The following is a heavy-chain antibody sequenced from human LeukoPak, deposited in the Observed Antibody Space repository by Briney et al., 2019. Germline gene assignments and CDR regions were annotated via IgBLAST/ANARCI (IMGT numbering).Heavy chain of an antibody. Sequence: ETLSLTCDVYDGSFSGFFWGWIRQPPGQGLEWVSGINWNGGSTGYADSVKGRFTISRDNAKNSLYLQMNSLRAEDTALYYCARAPSVWYFDLWGRGTLVTVSS. CDR3: ARAPSVWYFDL. V-gene: IGHV3-20*04. CDR2: INWNGGST. J-gene: IGHJ2*01. D-gene: IGHD3-10*01. CDR1: DGSFSGFF.